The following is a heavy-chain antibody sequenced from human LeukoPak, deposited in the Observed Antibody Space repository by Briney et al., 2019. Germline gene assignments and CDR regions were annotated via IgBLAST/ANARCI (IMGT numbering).Heavy chain of an antibody. D-gene: IGHD3-10*01. CDR1: GFDFSSYD. CDR3: ARVLWFGGGVGGMDV. Sequence: PGGSLRLSCAASGFDFSSYDMHWVRQAAGKGLEWVSGIGTAGDTYYPGSVKGRFTISRENAKNSLYLQMNSLRVGDTAVYYCARVLWFGGGVGGMDVWGQGTQSPSP. V-gene: IGHV3-13*01. CDR2: IGTAGDT. J-gene: IGHJ6*02.